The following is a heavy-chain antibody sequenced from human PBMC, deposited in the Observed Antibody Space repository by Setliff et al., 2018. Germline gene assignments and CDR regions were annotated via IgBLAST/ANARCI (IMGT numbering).Heavy chain of an antibody. Sequence: GGSLRLSCAASGFTFSSYAMPWVRQAPGKGLECVAVISYDGSNKYYADSVKGRFTISRDTSKNTLYLQMNSLRAEDTAVYYCARNTDLRNGFDYWGQGTLVTVSS. CDR3: ARNTDLRNGFDY. CDR1: GFTFSSYA. CDR2: ISYDGSNK. V-gene: IGHV3-30*01. J-gene: IGHJ4*02. D-gene: IGHD5-18*01.